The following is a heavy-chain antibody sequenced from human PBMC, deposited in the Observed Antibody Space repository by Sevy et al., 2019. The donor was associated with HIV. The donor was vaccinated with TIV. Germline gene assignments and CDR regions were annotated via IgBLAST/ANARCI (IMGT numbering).Heavy chain of an antibody. V-gene: IGHV4-34*01. Sequence: SETLSLTCAVYGGSFSGYYWSWIRQPPGKGLEWIGEINHSGSTNYNPSLKSRVTISVDTSKNQFSLKLSSVTAADTAVYYCARSPKAVGAHDYWGQGTLVTVSS. CDR3: ARSPKAVGAHDY. J-gene: IGHJ4*02. CDR2: INHSGST. CDR1: GGSFSGYY. D-gene: IGHD1-26*01.